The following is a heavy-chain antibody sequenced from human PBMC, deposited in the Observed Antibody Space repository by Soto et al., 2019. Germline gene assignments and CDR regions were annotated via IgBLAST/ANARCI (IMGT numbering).Heavy chain of an antibody. D-gene: IGHD1-26*01. CDR2: TSSYNTDT. CDR3: ARDGRWESPHNWFDP. Sequence: ASVKVSCKSSGYRFETYAMNWVRQAPGQGLEWMGWTSSYNTDTFYADKFQDRVTMTTDTSTGTAYMELRSLRSDDTAVYYCARDGRWESPHNWFDPWGQGTLVTVSS. J-gene: IGHJ5*02. CDR1: GYRFETYA. V-gene: IGHV1-18*01.